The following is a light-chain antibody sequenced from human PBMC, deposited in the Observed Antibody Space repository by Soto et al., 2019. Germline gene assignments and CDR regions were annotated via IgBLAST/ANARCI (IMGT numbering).Light chain of an antibody. J-gene: IGKJ1*01. CDR3: QQYKSYST. CDR1: QSISSW. Sequence: GDRVAITGRASQSISSWLAWYQQKPGKAPKLLIYDASSLESGVPSRFSGSVSGTEFTLTISSLQPDDFATYYCQQYKSYSTFGQGTKVDIK. V-gene: IGKV1-5*01. CDR2: DAS.